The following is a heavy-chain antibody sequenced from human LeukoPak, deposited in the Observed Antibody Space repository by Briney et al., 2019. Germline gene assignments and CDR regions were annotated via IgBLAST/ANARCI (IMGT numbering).Heavy chain of an antibody. D-gene: IGHD3-16*01. CDR1: GGSFSGYF. Sequence: SETLSLTCAVYGGSFSGYFWSWIRQPPGKGLEWIGEINHRGSTNYNPSLKSRITISVETSKNQFSLKLSSVTAADTAVYCCARGMRGGNAFDIWGQGTMVTVSS. CDR2: INHRGST. CDR3: ARGMRGGNAFDI. J-gene: IGHJ3*02. V-gene: IGHV4-34*01.